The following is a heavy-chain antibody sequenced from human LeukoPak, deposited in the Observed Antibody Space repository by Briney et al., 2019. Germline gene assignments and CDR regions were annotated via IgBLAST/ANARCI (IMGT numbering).Heavy chain of an antibody. CDR3: AKGYCSGGSCYYPSDY. V-gene: IGHV3-23*01. Sequence: GGSLRLFCAASGFTFSSYAMSWVRQAPGKGLEWVSAISGSGASTYYADSVKGRFTISRDNSRNTLYLQMNTLRAEDTAVYYCAKGYCSGGSCYYPSDYWGQGTLVTVSS. D-gene: IGHD2-15*01. CDR1: GFTFSSYA. CDR2: ISGSGAST. J-gene: IGHJ4*02.